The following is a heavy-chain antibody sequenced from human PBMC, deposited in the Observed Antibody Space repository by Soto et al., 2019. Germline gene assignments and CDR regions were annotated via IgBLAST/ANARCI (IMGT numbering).Heavy chain of an antibody. CDR2: ISSSSSTI. J-gene: IGHJ6*03. V-gene: IGHV3-48*01. CDR1: GFTFSSYS. D-gene: IGHD2-2*01. CDR3: ARPPSEIVVPAAIAFYYYYMDV. Sequence: GGSLRLSCAASGFTFSSYSMNWVRQAPGKGLEWVSYISSSSSTIYYADSVKGRFTISRDNAKNSLYLQMNSLRAEDTAVYYCARPPSEIVVPAAIAFYYYYMDVWGKGTTVTVSS.